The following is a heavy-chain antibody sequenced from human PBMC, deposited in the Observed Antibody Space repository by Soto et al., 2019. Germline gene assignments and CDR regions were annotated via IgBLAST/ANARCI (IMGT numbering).Heavy chain of an antibody. Sequence: SETLSLTCTVSGGSVSSGSYYWSWIRQPPGKGLEWIGYIYYSGSTNYNPSLKSRVTISVDTSKNQFSLKLSSVTAADTAVYYCATGPYDSRYYYYGMDVWGQGTTVTSP. CDR1: GGSVSSGSYY. J-gene: IGHJ6*02. D-gene: IGHD3-3*01. CDR3: ATGPYDSRYYYYGMDV. CDR2: IYYSGST. V-gene: IGHV4-61*01.